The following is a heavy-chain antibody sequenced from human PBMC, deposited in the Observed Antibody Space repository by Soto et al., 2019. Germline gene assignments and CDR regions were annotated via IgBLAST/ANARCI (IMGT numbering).Heavy chain of an antibody. CDR2: IYYSGST. V-gene: IGHV4-39*01. D-gene: IGHD3-16*01. J-gene: IGHJ4*02. CDR1: GGSISSSSYY. Sequence: LETLSLTCTVSGGSISSSSYYWGWIRQPPGKGLEWIGSIYYSGSTYYNPSLKSRVTISVDTSKNQFSLKLSSVTAADTAVYYCARLPYTSLAYFDYWGQGTLVTVSS. CDR3: ARLPYTSLAYFDY.